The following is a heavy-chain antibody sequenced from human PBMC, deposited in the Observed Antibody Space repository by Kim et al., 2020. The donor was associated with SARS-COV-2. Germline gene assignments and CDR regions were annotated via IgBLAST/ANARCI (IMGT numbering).Heavy chain of an antibody. D-gene: IGHD3-10*01. V-gene: IGHV3-30*18. CDR1: GFTFSSYG. CDR3: AKDSPGSPLLWFGELSH. J-gene: IGHJ4*02. CDR2: ISYDGSNK. Sequence: GGSLRLSCAASGFTFSSYGMHWVRQAPGKGLEWVAVISYDGSNKYYADSVKGRFTISRDNSKNTLYLQMNSLRAEDTAVYYCAKDSPGSPLLWFGELSHWGQGTLVTVSS.